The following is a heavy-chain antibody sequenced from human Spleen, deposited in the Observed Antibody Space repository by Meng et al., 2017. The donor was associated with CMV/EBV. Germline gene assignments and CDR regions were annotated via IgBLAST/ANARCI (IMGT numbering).Heavy chain of an antibody. CDR2: ISSSSSYI. V-gene: IGHV3-21*01. CDR1: GFTFSSYW. CDR3: ARAVGTMVRGVIDY. Sequence: GGSLRLSCAASGFTFSSYWMHWVRQAPGKGLEWVSSISSSSSYIYYADSVKGRFTISRDNAKNSLYLQMNSLRAEDTAVYYCARAVGTMVRGVIDYWGQGTLVTVSS. J-gene: IGHJ4*02. D-gene: IGHD3-10*01.